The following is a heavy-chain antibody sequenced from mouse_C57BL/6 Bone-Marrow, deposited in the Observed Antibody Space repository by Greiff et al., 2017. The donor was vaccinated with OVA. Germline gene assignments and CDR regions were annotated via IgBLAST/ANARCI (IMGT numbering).Heavy chain of an antibody. D-gene: IGHD1-1*01. CDR1: GFSLTSYG. CDR2: IWSGGGT. Sequence: VQLQQSGPGLVQPSQSLSITCTVSGFSLTSYGVHWVRQSPGKGLEWLGVIWSGGGTDYNAAFISRLSISKDNSKSQVFFKMNSLQADDTAIYYCARKAYYGSSHWYFDVWGTGTTVTVSS. J-gene: IGHJ1*03. CDR3: ARKAYYGSSHWYFDV. V-gene: IGHV2-2*01.